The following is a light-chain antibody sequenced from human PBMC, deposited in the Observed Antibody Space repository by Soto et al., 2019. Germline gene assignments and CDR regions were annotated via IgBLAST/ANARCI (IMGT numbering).Light chain of an antibody. CDR2: GAS. CDR1: QDIASW. V-gene: IGKV1-12*01. J-gene: IGKJ4*01. CDR3: QQAHNLPVT. Sequence: DILMTQSPSSVSGSFGDRVSMTFRASQDIASWLAWYQQRPGKAPVLLIFGASILQSGVSSRFSGSGAGTEFNLTINSLQPEDFGVYYCQQAHNLPVTFGGGTKVDIK.